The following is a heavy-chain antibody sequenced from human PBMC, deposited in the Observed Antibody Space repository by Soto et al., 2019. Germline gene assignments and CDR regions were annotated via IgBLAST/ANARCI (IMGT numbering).Heavy chain of an antibody. V-gene: IGHV1-24*01. CDR2: FDPEDGET. J-gene: IGHJ4*02. CDR1: GYTLTELS. D-gene: IGHD3-10*01. CDR3: ATASSGKYYYGSGSRS. Sequence: ASVKVSCKVSGYTLTELSMHWVRQAPGKWFEWMGGFDPEDGETIYAQKFQGRVTMTEDTSTDTAYMELSSLRSEDTAVYYCATASSGKYYYGSGSRSWGQGTLVTVSS.